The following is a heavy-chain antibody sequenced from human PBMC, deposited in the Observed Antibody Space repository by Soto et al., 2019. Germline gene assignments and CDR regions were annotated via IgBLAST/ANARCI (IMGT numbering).Heavy chain of an antibody. J-gene: IGHJ6*03. CDR2: ISSSGSTI. Sequence: GGSLRLSCAASGFTFSDYYMSWIRQAPGKGLEWVSYISSSGSTIYYADSVKGRFTISRDNAKNSLYLQMNSLRAEDTAVYYCARSGIAAPSLYYYMDVWGKGTTVTVSS. CDR3: ARSGIAAPSLYYYMDV. CDR1: GFTFSDYY. V-gene: IGHV3-11*01. D-gene: IGHD6-13*01.